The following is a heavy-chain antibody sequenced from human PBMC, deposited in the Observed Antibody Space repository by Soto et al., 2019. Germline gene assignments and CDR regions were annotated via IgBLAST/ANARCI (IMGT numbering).Heavy chain of an antibody. CDR2: INGAGAYR. D-gene: IGHD3-9*01. CDR1: GFTFTNYW. J-gene: IGHJ4*02. V-gene: IGHV3-74*01. Sequence: GGSLRLSCAASGFTFTNYWVHWVRQVPGKGLVWVSRINGAGAYRSYADFAEGRFTISRDNAKNTVYLQMNGLRADDTSLYYCARDGAMTGVFDYWGPGTLVTVSS. CDR3: ARDGAMTGVFDY.